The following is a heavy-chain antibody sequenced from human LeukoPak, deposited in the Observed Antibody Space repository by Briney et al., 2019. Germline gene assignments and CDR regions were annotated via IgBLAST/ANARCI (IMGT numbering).Heavy chain of an antibody. CDR1: GFTVSSNY. CDR3: ARGGGIAVAGLTFPFDY. Sequence: GGSLRLSCAASGFTVSSNYMSWVRQAPGKGLEWVSVIYSGGSTYYADSAKGRFTISRDNSKNTLYLQMNSLRAEDTAVYYCARGGGIAVAGLTFPFDYWGQGTLVTVSS. J-gene: IGHJ4*02. V-gene: IGHV3-66*01. D-gene: IGHD6-19*01. CDR2: IYSGGST.